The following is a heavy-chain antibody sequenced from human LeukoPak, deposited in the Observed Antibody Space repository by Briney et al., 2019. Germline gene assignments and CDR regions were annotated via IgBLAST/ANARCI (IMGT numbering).Heavy chain of an antibody. V-gene: IGHV3-64*01. CDR2: ISSSGGST. J-gene: IGHJ4*02. CDR1: GFTFSSYS. D-gene: IGHD6-19*01. CDR3: VRRAPGFSSGWLDY. Sequence: PGGSLRLSCAASGFTFSSYSMNWVRQAPGKGLEYVSAISSSGGSTFYANSVKGRFTISRDNLKNTLYLQMGSLRAEDMALYYCVRRAPGFSSGWLDYWGQGTLVTVSS.